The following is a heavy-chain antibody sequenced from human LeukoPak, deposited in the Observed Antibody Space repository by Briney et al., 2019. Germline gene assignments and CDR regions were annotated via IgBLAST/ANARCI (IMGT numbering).Heavy chain of an antibody. CDR2: IWYDGSNK. CDR3: AIPQRGKSSGWPNFAY. CDR1: GFTFSSYG. Sequence: GGSLRLSCAASGFTFSSYGMHWVRRAPGKGLEWVAVIWYDGSNKYYADSVKGRFTISRDNSKNTLYLQMNSLRAEDTAVYYCAIPQRGKSSGWPNFAYWGRETLVTVSS. J-gene: IGHJ4*02. V-gene: IGHV3-33*01. D-gene: IGHD6-19*01.